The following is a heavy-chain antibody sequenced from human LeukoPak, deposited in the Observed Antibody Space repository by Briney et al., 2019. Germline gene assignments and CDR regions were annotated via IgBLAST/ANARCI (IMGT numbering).Heavy chain of an antibody. Sequence: SETLSLTCAVYGGSFSGYYWSWIRQPPGKGLEWIGEINHSGSTNYNPSLKSRVTISVDTSKNQFSLKLSSVTAADTAVYYCARGVHFDYWGQGTLVTVSS. V-gene: IGHV4-34*01. J-gene: IGHJ4*02. CDR1: GGSFSGYY. CDR3: ARGVHFDY. D-gene: IGHD6-6*01. CDR2: INHSGST.